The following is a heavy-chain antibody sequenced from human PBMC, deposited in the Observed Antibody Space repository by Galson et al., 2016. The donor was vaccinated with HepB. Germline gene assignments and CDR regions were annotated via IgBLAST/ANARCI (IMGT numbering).Heavy chain of an antibody. D-gene: IGHD2-15*01. CDR3: AKSGGTTLGAFDV. J-gene: IGHJ3*01. CDR1: GFTFSDYY. V-gene: IGHV3-72*01. Sequence: SLRLSCAASGFTFSDYYIDWIRQAPGKGLEWIGRTSDKARSDTTEYAASVKGRFTISRDNSKKSMYLQMNSLKTEDTAVYYLAKSGGTTLGAFDVWGQGTMVTVSS. CDR2: TSDKARSDTT.